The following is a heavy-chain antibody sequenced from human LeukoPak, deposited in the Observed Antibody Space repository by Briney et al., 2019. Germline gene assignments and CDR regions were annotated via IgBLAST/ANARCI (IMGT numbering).Heavy chain of an antibody. J-gene: IGHJ6*03. CDR1: GFTFDDYA. CDR2: IGWDGGST. V-gene: IGHV3-43D*03. Sequence: PGGSLRLSCAASGFTFDDYAMHWVRQAPGKGLEWVSLIGWDGGSTYYADSVKGRFTISRDNSKNSLYLQMNSLRGEDTALYYCAGGYHYYYMDVWGKGTTVTVSS. CDR3: AGGYHYYYMDV. D-gene: IGHD3-16*01.